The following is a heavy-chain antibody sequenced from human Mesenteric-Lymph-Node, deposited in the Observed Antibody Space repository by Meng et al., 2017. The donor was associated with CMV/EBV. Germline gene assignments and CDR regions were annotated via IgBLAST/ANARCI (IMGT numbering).Heavy chain of an antibody. CDR3: ARLEMATIALGT. CDR1: GGSISSYY. Sequence: SETLSLTCTVSGGSISSYYWSWIRQPPGKGLEWIGYIYYSGSTDYNPSLKSRVTISVDTSQNQFSLRLSSVTAADTAVYYCARLEMATIALGTWGQGTLVTVSS. J-gene: IGHJ4*02. CDR2: IYYSGST. D-gene: IGHD5-24*01. V-gene: IGHV4-59*01.